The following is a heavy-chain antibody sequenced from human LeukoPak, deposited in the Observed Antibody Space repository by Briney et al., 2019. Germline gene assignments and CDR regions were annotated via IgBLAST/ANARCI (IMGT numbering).Heavy chain of an antibody. Sequence: PSETLSLTCTVSVGSISSSSYYWGWIRQPPGKGLEWIGSIYYSGSTYYNPSLKSRITISVDTSKNQFSLKLSSVTAADTAVYYCARVLNSRITMIVGTIDYWGQGTLVTVSS. D-gene: IGHD3-22*01. J-gene: IGHJ4*02. CDR1: VGSISSSSYY. CDR3: ARVLNSRITMIVGTIDY. CDR2: IYYSGST. V-gene: IGHV4-39*07.